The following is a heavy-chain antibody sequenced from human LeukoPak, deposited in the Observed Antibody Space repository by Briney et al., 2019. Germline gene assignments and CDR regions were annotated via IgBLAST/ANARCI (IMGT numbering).Heavy chain of an antibody. J-gene: IGHJ4*02. CDR3: ARVAGLDYYGSGSYYFDY. D-gene: IGHD3-10*01. Sequence: ASVKVSCKASGYTFTSYGISWVRQAPGQGLEWMGWISAYNGNTNYAQKLQGRVTMTTDTSTSTAYMELRSLRSDDTAVYYCARVAGLDYYGSGSYYFDYWGQGTLVTVSS. V-gene: IGHV1-18*01. CDR1: GYTFTSYG. CDR2: ISAYNGNT.